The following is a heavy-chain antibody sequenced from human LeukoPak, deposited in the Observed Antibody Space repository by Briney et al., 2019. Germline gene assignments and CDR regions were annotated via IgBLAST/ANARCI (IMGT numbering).Heavy chain of an antibody. Sequence: TGGSLRRSCAASGFTFSSYAMSWVRQAPGKGLEWVSAISGSGGSTYYADSVKGRFTISRDNSKNTLHLQMNSLRAEDTAVYYCAKVLYRSSWAEYYFDYWGQGTLVTVSS. D-gene: IGHD6-13*01. CDR3: AKVLYRSSWAEYYFDY. V-gene: IGHV3-23*01. CDR2: ISGSGGST. J-gene: IGHJ4*02. CDR1: GFTFSSYA.